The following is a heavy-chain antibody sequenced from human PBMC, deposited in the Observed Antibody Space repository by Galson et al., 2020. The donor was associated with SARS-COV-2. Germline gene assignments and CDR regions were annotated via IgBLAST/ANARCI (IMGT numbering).Heavy chain of an antibody. CDR2: ISSTTKYI. J-gene: IGHJ3*02. D-gene: IGHD1-1*01. Sequence: GESLKISCTTSGFTFSHYTMNWVRQAPGKGLEWVSSISSTTKYIYYADSVKGRFVISRDNAKNSIYLQMTSLRVEDTAVYFCARDWSPPLVYTDDALDMWGKGTTVTVSS. CDR1: GFTFSHYT. V-gene: IGHV3-21*01. CDR3: ARDWSPPLVYTDDALDM.